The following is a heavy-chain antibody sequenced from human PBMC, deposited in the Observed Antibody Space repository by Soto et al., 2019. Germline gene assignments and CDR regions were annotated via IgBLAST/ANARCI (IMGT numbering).Heavy chain of an antibody. CDR1: GYTFTSYD. Sequence: GASXKVSCKASGYTFTSYDINWVRQATGQGLEWMGWMNPNSGNTGYAQKFQGRVTMTRNTSISTAYMELSSLRSEDTAVYYCARGHYDILTGSYYYYMDVWGKGTTVTVSS. V-gene: IGHV1-8*01. CDR2: MNPNSGNT. D-gene: IGHD3-9*01. J-gene: IGHJ6*03. CDR3: ARGHYDILTGSYYYYMDV.